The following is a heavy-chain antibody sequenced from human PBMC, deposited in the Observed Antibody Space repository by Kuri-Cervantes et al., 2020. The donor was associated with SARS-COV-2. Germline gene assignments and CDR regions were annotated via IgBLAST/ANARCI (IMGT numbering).Heavy chain of an antibody. CDR1: GGSISSSSYY. D-gene: IGHD1-20*01. J-gene: IGHJ6*02. CDR2: IYYSGST. Sequence: ESLKISCTVSGGSISSSSYYWGWIRQPPGKGLEWIGSIYYSGSTYYNPSLKSRVTISVDTSKNQFSLKLSSVTAADTAVYYCAKYNWNYHYYGMDVWGQGTTVTVSS. CDR3: AKYNWNYHYYGMDV. V-gene: IGHV4-39*01.